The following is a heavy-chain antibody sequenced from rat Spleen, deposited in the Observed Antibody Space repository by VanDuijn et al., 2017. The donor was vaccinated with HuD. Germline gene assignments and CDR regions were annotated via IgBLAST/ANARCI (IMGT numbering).Heavy chain of an antibody. CDR3: ARGAVYIHFDY. J-gene: IGHJ2*01. V-gene: IGHV5-43*01. CDR2: INTYSISI. D-gene: IGHD1-10*01. CDR1: GFTFNNYV. Sequence: EVQLVESGGGLVQPGSSLRVSCVASGFTFNNYVMHWFRQAPESGLEWLGYINTYSISIHYSETVKGRFTISRDKAKNTVDMQLTSLRSEDTAMYFCARGAVYIHFDYWGQGVMVIVSS.